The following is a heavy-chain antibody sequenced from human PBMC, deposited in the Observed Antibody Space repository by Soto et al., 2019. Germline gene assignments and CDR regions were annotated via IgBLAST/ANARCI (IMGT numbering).Heavy chain of an antibody. D-gene: IGHD6-13*01. V-gene: IGHV4-34*01. Sequence: SETLSLTCAVYGGSFSGDCWSWIRQSPGKGLEWIGEINHSGTTNDNPSLKSRVTISLDTPKNQFSLKLSSVTAADTAVYYCARERRAAAGTSAHNWFDPWGKGTLVT. CDR1: GGSFSGDC. CDR3: ARERRAAAGTSAHNWFDP. CDR2: INHSGTT. J-gene: IGHJ5*02.